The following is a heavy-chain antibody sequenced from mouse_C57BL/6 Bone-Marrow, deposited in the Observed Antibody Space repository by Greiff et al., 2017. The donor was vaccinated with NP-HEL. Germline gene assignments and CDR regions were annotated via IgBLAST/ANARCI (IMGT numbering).Heavy chain of an antibody. CDR1: GFTFSSYA. D-gene: IGHD1-1*01. CDR3: TRSFITTVVSYFDY. J-gene: IGHJ2*01. Sequence: EVKLVESGEGLVKPGGSLKLSCAASGFTFSSYAMSWVRQTPEKRLEWVAYISSGGDYIYYADTVKGRFTIFRDNARNTLYLQMSSLKSEDTAMYYCTRSFITTVVSYFDYWGQGTTLTVSS. V-gene: IGHV5-9-1*02. CDR2: ISSGGDYI.